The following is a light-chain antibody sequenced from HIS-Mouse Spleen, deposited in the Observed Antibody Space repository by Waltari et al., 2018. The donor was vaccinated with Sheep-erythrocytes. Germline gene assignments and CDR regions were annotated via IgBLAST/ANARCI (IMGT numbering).Light chain of an antibody. V-gene: IGKV2-28*01. CDR2: LGS. CDR3: MQALQTPWT. CDR1: QSLLHSNGYNY. Sequence: DIVMTQSPLSLPVTPGEPASISCRSSQSLLHSNGYNYLDWYLQKPGHSPQLLIYLGSNRASGVPDRFSGSGSGTDFTLKISRVEAEYVGVYYCMQALQTPWTFGQGTKVEIK. J-gene: IGKJ1*01.